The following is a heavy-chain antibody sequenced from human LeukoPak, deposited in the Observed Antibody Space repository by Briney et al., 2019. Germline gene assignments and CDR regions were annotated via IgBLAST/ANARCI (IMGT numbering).Heavy chain of an antibody. CDR3: ARWRGSTSERSDY. CDR1: GFTFSDYW. J-gene: IGHJ4*02. D-gene: IGHD2-2*01. Sequence: PGGSRRLSCTASGFTFSDYWMTWVRQAPGKGXXXXXNIKQDGSAKYYVDSVKGRFTISRDNAKNSLYLQMDSLRVEDTATYYCARWRGSTSERSDYWGQGTLVTVSS. CDR2: IKQDGSAK. V-gene: IGHV3-7*01.